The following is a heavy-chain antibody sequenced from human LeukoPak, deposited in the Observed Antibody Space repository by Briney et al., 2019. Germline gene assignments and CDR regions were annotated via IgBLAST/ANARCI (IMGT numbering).Heavy chain of an antibody. D-gene: IGHD2-2*01. V-gene: IGHV1-2*02. CDR2: INPNSGGT. Sequence: EASVKVSCKASGYTFTGYYMHWVRQAPGQGLEWMGWINPNSGGTDYAQKFQGRVTMTRDTSISAAYMELSRLRSDDTAVYYCARDPTYCSSTSCYSGMDVWGQGTTVTVSS. CDR3: ARDPTYCSSTSCYSGMDV. J-gene: IGHJ6*02. CDR1: GYTFTGYY.